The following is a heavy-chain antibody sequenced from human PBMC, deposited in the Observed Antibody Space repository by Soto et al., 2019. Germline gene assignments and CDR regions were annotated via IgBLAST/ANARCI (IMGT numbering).Heavy chain of an antibody. CDR2: SNPSGGTT. V-gene: IGHV1-46*01. CDR3: ARVRGGGSEYFFDY. J-gene: IGHJ4*02. D-gene: IGHD2-15*01. Sequence: QVQLVQSGTEVKKPGASVKVSCKASGYTFTRHNVHWVRQAPGQGLEWMAISNPSGGTTYYVQKFEGRVTLTTDTSTSTVHMELSSLRSDDTAVYYCARVRGGGSEYFFDYWGQGALVTVSS. CDR1: GYTFTRHN.